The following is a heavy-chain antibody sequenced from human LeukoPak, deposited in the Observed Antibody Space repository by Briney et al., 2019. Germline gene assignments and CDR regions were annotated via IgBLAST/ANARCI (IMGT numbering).Heavy chain of an antibody. J-gene: IGHJ6*02. Sequence: VKVSCKASGYTFTSYGISWVRQAPGQGLEWMGWVSAYNGNTNYAQKLQSRVTMTTDTSTSTAYMELRSLRSDDTAVYYCARDRYVGYCSGGSCYGTYYYYYYGMDVWGQGTTVTVSS. D-gene: IGHD2-15*01. CDR3: ARDRYVGYCSGGSCYGTYYYYYYGMDV. CDR2: VSAYNGNT. CDR1: GYTFTSYG. V-gene: IGHV1-18*01.